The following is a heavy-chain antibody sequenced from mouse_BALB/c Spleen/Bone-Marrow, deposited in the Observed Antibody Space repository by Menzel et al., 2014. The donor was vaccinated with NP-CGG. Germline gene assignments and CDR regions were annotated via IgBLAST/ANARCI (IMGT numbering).Heavy chain of an antibody. CDR1: GYAFTSYN. J-gene: IGHJ2*01. V-gene: IGHV1S135*01. CDR2: FDPYNGGT. D-gene: IGHD2-14*01. Sequence: EVKLQESGPELVKPGTSVKVSCKASGYAFTSYNIYWVKQSHGKSLEWIGYFDPYNGGTDYNQKFKGKATLTVGKSSSTAYMHLNSLTSEDSAVYYCARSGYGDYWGLGTTLTVSS. CDR3: ARSGYGDY.